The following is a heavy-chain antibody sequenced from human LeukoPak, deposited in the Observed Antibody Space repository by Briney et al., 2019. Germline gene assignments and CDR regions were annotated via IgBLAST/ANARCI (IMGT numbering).Heavy chain of an antibody. CDR3: ARPGIAVAGTLLPLDY. CDR2: INPNSGGT. D-gene: IGHD6-19*01. J-gene: IGHJ4*02. Sequence: GASVKVSCKASGYTFTGYYMHWVRQAPGQGLEWMGWINPNSGGTNYAQKFQGMVTMTRDTSISTAYMELSRLRSDDTAVYYCARPGIAVAGTLLPLDYWGQGTLVTVSS. CDR1: GYTFTGYY. V-gene: IGHV1-2*02.